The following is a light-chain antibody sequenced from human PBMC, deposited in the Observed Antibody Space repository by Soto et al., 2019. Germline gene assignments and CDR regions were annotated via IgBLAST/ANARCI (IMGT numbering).Light chain of an antibody. J-gene: IGKJ5*01. V-gene: IGKV1-9*01. CDR1: QGISSY. Sequence: IQLTQSPSSLSASVGDRVTITCRASQGISSYLAWYQQKPGKAPKLLIYAASTLQSGVPSRFSGSGSGTEFTLTISSLQPEDFAVYYCQQYNNWPPITFGQGTRLEIK. CDR3: QQYNNWPPIT. CDR2: AAS.